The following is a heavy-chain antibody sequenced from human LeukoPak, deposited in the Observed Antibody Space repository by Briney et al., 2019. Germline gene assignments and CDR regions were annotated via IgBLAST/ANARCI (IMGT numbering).Heavy chain of an antibody. V-gene: IGHV3-48*04. D-gene: IGHD6-13*01. CDR1: GFTFSTYS. J-gene: IGHJ6*03. CDR3: ARSSAAGWNYYYYYMDV. CDR2: ISSSGSTI. Sequence: GGSLRLSCAASGFTFSTYSMNGVRQAPGKGLEWVSYISSSGSTIYYADSVKGRFTISRDNAKNSLYLQMNSLRAEDTAVYYCARSSAAGWNYYYYYMDVWGKGTTVTISS.